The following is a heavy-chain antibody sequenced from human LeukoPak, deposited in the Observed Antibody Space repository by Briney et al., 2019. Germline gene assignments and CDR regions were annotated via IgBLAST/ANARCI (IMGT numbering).Heavy chain of an antibody. D-gene: IGHD6-6*01. Sequence: SETLSLTCTVSGGSISSYYWSWIRQPAGKGLEWIGRIYTSGSTNYNPSLKSRVTMSVDTSKNQFSLKLSSVTAADTAEYYCARDRGSSSDYYYYYMDVWGKGTTVTVSS. CDR3: ARDRGSSSDYYYYYMDV. V-gene: IGHV4-4*07. CDR2: IYTSGST. J-gene: IGHJ6*03. CDR1: GGSISSYY.